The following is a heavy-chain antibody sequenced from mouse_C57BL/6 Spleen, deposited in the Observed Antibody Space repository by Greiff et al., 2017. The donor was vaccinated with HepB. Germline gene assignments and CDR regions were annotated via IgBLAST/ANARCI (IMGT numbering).Heavy chain of an antibody. D-gene: IGHD1-1*01. J-gene: IGHJ2*01. CDR1: GYSITSGYD. CDR3: ERNYGSSYYFDY. Sequence: EVKLMESGPGMVKPSQSLSLTCTVTGYSITSGYDWHWIRHFPGNKLEWMGYISYSGSTNYNPSLKSRITITHDTSKNHFFLKLNSVTTKDTATYYCERNYGSSYYFDYWGQGTTLTVSS. CDR2: ISYSGST. V-gene: IGHV3-1*01.